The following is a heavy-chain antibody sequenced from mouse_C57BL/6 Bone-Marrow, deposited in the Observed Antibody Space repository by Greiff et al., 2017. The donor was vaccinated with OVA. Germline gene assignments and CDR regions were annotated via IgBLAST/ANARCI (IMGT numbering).Heavy chain of an antibody. CDR3: ARGYYYGSSYVDY. Sequence: VQLQQSGAELLRPGTSVKVSCKASGYAFTNYLIEWVKQRPGQGLEWIGVINPGSGGTNYNEKFKGKATLTADKSSSTAYMQLSSLTSEDSAVYFCARGYYYGSSYVDYWGQGTTLTVSS. CDR2: INPGSGGT. J-gene: IGHJ2*01. CDR1: GYAFTNYL. V-gene: IGHV1-54*01. D-gene: IGHD1-1*01.